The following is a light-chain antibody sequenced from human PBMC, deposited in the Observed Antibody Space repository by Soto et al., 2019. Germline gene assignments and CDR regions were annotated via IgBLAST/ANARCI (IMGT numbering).Light chain of an antibody. J-gene: IGKJ5*01. CDR1: QDIGNW. CDR3: QQAKSFPIT. CDR2: SAS. Sequence: DIQVTQSPPSMAASVGDRVTITCRASQDIGNWMTWYQQKPGKAPKLLIYSASTLVRGVPSRFSGSGSGTELTLTISGLQPEDSLTYYCQQAKSFPITFGQGTRLEIK. V-gene: IGKV1-12*01.